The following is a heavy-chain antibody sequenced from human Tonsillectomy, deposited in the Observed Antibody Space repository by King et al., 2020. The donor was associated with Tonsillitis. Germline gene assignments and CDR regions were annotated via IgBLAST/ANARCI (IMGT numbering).Heavy chain of an antibody. CDR2: IWYDGANK. CDR1: GFTFSSCG. J-gene: IGHJ6*02. D-gene: IGHD1-1*01. CDR3: ARDRGNWNYYYGMDV. V-gene: IGHV3-33*01. Sequence: VQLVESGGGVVQPGKSLRLSCAASGFTFSSCGMHWVRQAPGKGLEWVAVIWYDGANKYYADSVKGRFTISRDNSKNTLYLQMNSLRAEDTAVYYCARDRGNWNYYYGMDVWGQGTTVTVSS.